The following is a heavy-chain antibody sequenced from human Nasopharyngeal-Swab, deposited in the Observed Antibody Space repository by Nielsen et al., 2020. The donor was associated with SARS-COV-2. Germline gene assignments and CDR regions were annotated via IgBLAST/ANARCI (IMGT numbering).Heavy chain of an antibody. J-gene: IGHJ4*02. CDR1: GFTFSRYA. V-gene: IGHV3-23*01. D-gene: IGHD2/OR15-2a*01. CDR2: ISGSGGST. Sequence: GESLKISCAASGFTFSRYAMSWVRQAPGKGLEWVPAISGSGGSTYYADSVKGRFNISRDNSKNTLYLQMNSLRAEDTAVYYCVRDRGYYTFTDWGQGTLVTVSS. CDR3: VRDRGYYTFTD.